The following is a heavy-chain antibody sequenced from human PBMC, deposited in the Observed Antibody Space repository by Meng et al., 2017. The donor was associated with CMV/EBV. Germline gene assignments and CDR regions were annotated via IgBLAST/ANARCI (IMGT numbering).Heavy chain of an antibody. CDR1: GFTFSSYG. J-gene: IGHJ4*02. V-gene: IGHV3-30*02. CDR3: AKDAVRAAAAPFDY. Sequence: GESLKISWAASGFTFSSYGMHWVRQAPGKGLEWVAFIRYDGSNKYYADSVKGRFTISRDNSKNTLYLQMNSLRAEDTAVYYCAKDAVRAAAAPFDYWGQGTLVTVSS. D-gene: IGHD6-13*01. CDR2: IRYDGSNK.